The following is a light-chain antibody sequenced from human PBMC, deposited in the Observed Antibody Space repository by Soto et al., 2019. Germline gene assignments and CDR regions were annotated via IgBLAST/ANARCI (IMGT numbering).Light chain of an antibody. Sequence: IFMTQSRDSLAVSLGERATINCKSSRSVVYSSNNKNYLAWYQQKPGQPPKVVIYWASTRESGVPDRFSGSGSGTDFTLTINSLQAEPVAVYYCHQYYSTPHTFGQGTKVDIK. CDR3: HQYYSTPHT. CDR1: RSVVYSSNNKNY. J-gene: IGKJ1*01. V-gene: IGKV4-1*01. CDR2: WAS.